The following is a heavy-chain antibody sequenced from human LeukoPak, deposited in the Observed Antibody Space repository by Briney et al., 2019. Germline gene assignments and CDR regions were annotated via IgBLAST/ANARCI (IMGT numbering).Heavy chain of an antibody. CDR1: GFTFISYA. CDR2: ISGSGGGT. D-gene: IGHD3-10*01. Sequence: PGGSLRLSCAASGFTFISYAMSWVRQAPGKGLEWVSVISGSGGGTYYADPVKGRFTISRDNSKNTLYLQMNSLRAEDTAVYYCAKDLRGAGYNWFDPWGQGTLVTVSS. J-gene: IGHJ5*02. V-gene: IGHV3-23*01. CDR3: AKDLRGAGYNWFDP.